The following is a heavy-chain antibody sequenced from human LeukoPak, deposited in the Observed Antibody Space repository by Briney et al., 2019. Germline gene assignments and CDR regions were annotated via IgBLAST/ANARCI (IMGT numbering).Heavy chain of an antibody. CDR2: INPSGGST. CDR3: ARGVPYDSWSGPHYSDY. CDR1: GYTFTSYY. Sequence: ASVKVSCKASGYTFTSYYMHWVRQAPGQGLERMGIINPSGGSTSYAQKFQGRVTMTRDTSTSTVYMELSSLRSEDTAVYYCARGVPYDSWSGPHYSDYWGQGTLVTVSS. D-gene: IGHD3-3*01. J-gene: IGHJ4*02. V-gene: IGHV1-46*01.